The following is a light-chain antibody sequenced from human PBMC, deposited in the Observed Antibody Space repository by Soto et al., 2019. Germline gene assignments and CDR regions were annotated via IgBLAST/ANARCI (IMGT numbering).Light chain of an antibody. J-gene: IGKJ1*01. CDR1: QAIGRY. V-gene: IGKV1-9*01. CDR3: QQLNSFE. CDR2: AAT. Sequence: QLTQSPSSLSASIGDRVILTCRATQAIGRYLAWYQQKPGAAPKLLIYAATTLQSGVPSRFSGAASGTEFTLTISSLQSDDFATYYCQQLNSFEFGQGPNVEIK.